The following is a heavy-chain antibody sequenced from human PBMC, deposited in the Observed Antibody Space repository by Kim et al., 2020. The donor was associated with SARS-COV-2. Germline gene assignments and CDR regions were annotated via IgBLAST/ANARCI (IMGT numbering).Heavy chain of an antibody. D-gene: IGHD3-16*01. Sequence: DKRYSPSLKSRLTITKDTSKNQVVLTMTNMDPVDTATYYCAHRRFGVTSTWGQGTLVTVSS. CDR2: DK. CDR3: AHRRFGVTST. V-gene: IGHV2-5*01. J-gene: IGHJ5*02.